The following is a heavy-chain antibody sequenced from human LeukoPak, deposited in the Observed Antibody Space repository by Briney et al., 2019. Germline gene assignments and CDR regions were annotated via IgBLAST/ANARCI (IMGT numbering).Heavy chain of an antibody. CDR2: IYYSGST. J-gene: IGHJ4*02. Sequence: SETLSLTCTVSGGSISSSNYYWSWIRQHPGKGLEWIGYIYYSGSTYYSPSLKSRVTISVDTSKNQFSLKLSSVTAADTAVYYCVRDRELNYWGQGTLVTVSS. V-gene: IGHV4-31*03. CDR1: GGSISSSNYY. CDR3: VRDRELNY. D-gene: IGHD3-10*01.